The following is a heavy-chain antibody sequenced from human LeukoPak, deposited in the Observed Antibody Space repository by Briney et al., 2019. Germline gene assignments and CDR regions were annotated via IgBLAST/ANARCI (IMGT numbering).Heavy chain of an antibody. CDR3: ATAHYYGSGSYYNGDNYFDY. V-gene: IGHV1-24*01. CDR2: FDPEDGET. Sequence: ASVKVSCKVSGYTPTELSMHWVRQAPGKGLEWMGGFDPEDGETIYAQKFQGRVTMTEDTSTDTAYMELSSLRSEDTAVYYCATAHYYGSGSYYNGDNYFDYWGQGTLVTVSS. CDR1: GYTPTELS. J-gene: IGHJ4*02. D-gene: IGHD3-10*01.